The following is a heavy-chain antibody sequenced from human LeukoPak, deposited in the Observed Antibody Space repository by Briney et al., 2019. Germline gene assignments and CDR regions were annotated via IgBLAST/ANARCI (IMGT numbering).Heavy chain of an antibody. CDR1: GGTFSSYA. CDR3: ARDLYYYDSSGYFITSDY. J-gene: IGHJ4*02. V-gene: IGHV1-2*06. CDR2: INPNSGGT. D-gene: IGHD3-22*01. Sequence: ASVTVSCTASGGTFSSYAISWVRQAPGQGLEWMGRINPNSGGTNYAQKFQGRVTMTRDTSISTAYTELSRLRSDDTAVYYCARDLYYYDSSGYFITSDYWGQGTLVTVSS.